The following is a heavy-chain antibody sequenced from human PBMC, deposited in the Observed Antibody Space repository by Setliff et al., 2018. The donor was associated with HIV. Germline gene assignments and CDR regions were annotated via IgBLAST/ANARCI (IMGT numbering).Heavy chain of an antibody. J-gene: IGHJ4*02. CDR3: AKLLPAADMAREIDS. CDR1: GGSISSSNYY. CDR2: IYYSGSS. V-gene: IGHV4-39*01. Sequence: SETLSLTCTVSGGSISSSNYYWGWIRQPPGKGREWIGSIYYSGSSHYNPSLKSRVTISVDTSKNQFSLKLISVSAADTAVYYCAKLLPAADMAREIDSWGQGTLVTVSS. D-gene: IGHD2-2*01.